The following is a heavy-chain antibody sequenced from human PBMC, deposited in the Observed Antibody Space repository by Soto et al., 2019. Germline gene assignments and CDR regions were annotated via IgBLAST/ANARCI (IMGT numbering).Heavy chain of an antibody. D-gene: IGHD6-19*01. Sequence: PGGSLRLSCAASGFPFSGYALSWVRQAPGKGLEWVSAISGSGGSTYYADSVKGRFTISRDNSKNTLYLQMNSLRAEDTAVYYCAKYRGSGWYEYYWFDPWGQGTLVTVSS. J-gene: IGHJ5*02. CDR2: ISGSGGST. CDR1: GFPFSGYA. V-gene: IGHV3-23*01. CDR3: AKYRGSGWYEYYWFDP.